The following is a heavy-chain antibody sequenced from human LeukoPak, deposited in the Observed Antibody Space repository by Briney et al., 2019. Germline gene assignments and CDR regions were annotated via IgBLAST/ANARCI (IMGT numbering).Heavy chain of an antibody. CDR2: ISSSSSTI. D-gene: IGHD6-13*01. CDR3: ATGVIAAAGTGYYYYYMDV. V-gene: IGHV3-48*04. Sequence: GGSLRLSCAASGFTFSSYSMNWVRQAPGKGLEWVSYISSSSSTIYYADSVKGRFTISRDNAKNSLYLQMNSLRAEDTAVYYCATGVIAAAGTGYYYYYMDVWGKGTTVTVSS. CDR1: GFTFSSYS. J-gene: IGHJ6*03.